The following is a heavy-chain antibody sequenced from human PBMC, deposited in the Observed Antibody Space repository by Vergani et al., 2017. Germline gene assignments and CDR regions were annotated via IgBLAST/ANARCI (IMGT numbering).Heavy chain of an antibody. CDR2: IHPADSDT. V-gene: IGHV5-51*01. CDR3: ARLYGRDSSGSKYFDY. D-gene: IGHD3-22*01. CDR1: GYSFTNYW. Sequence: EVQLVQSGAEVTKPGESLTISCQISGYSFTNYWIGWVRQMPGKGLEWMGIIHPADSDTRYSPSFQGQVTLSVDKSISTAYLQRSSLRASDSDMYYCARLYGRDSSGSKYFDYWGQGTLVTVSS. J-gene: IGHJ4*02.